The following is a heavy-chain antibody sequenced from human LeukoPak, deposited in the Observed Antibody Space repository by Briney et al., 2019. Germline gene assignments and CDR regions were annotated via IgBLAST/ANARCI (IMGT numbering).Heavy chain of an antibody. D-gene: IGHD3-10*01. CDR1: GFTFSSYA. Sequence: PGGPLRLSCAASGFTFSSYAMHWVRQAPGKGLEWVAVISYDGSNKYYADSVKGRFTISRDNSKNTLYLQMNSLRAEDTAVYYCAKGKDYGSGGTNFDYWGQGTLVTVSS. V-gene: IGHV3-30*04. CDR3: AKGKDYGSGGTNFDY. CDR2: ISYDGSNK. J-gene: IGHJ4*02.